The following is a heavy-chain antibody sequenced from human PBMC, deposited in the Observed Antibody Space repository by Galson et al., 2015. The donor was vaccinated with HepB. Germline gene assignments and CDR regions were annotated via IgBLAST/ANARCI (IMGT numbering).Heavy chain of an antibody. D-gene: IGHD6-6*01. CDR3: ASLHSSSALFDY. CDR2: IIPIFGTA. J-gene: IGHJ4*02. V-gene: IGHV1-69*13. CDR1: GYTFTSYG. Sequence: SVKVSCKASGYTFTSYGISWVRQAPGQGLEWMGGIIPIFGTANYAQKFQGRVTITADESTSTAYMELSSLRSEDTAVYYCASLHSSSALFDYWGQGTLVTVSS.